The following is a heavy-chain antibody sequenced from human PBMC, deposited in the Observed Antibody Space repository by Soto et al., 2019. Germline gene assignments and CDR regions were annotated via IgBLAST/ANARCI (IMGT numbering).Heavy chain of an antibody. Sequence: PGESLKICCKVSGYSFTSYWISWVRQMPGKGLEWMGRIDPSDSYTNYSPSFQGHVTISADKSISTAYLQWSSLKASDTAMYYCARHDWTSSSWYEAYWGQGTLVTVSS. CDR3: ARHDWTSSSWYEAY. CDR1: GYSFTSYW. CDR2: IDPSDSYT. J-gene: IGHJ4*02. V-gene: IGHV5-10-1*01. D-gene: IGHD6-13*01.